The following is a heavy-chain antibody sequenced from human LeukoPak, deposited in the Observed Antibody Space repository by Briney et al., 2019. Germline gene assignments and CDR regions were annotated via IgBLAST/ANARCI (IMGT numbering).Heavy chain of an antibody. CDR3: ARGYYGSGSHCCHMDV. CDR2: INHSGST. Sequence: PSETLSLTCAVYVGSFSGYYWSWIRQPPGRGLEWIGEINHSGSTNYNSSLKSRVTISVDTSKNQFSLKLSSVTAADTAVYYCARGYYGSGSHCCHMDVWGKGTTITVS. CDR1: VGSFSGYY. D-gene: IGHD3-10*01. J-gene: IGHJ6*03. V-gene: IGHV4-34*01.